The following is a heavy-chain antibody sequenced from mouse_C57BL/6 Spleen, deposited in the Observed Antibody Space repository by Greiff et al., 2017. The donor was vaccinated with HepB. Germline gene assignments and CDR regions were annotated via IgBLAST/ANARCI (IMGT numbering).Heavy chain of an antibody. J-gene: IGHJ2*01. V-gene: IGHV5-4*03. CDR3: ARGMVRDYFDY. CDR2: ISDGGSYT. D-gene: IGHD2-2*01. Sequence: EVKLMESGGGLVKPGGSLKLSCAASGFTFSSYAMSWVRQTPEKRLEWVATISDGGSYTYYPDNVKGRFTISRDNAKNNLYLQMSHLKSEDTAMYYCARGMVRDYFDYWGQGTTLTVSS. CDR1: GFTFSSYA.